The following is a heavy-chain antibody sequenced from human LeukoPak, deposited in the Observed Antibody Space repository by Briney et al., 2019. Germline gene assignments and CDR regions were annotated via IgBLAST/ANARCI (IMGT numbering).Heavy chain of an antibody. D-gene: IGHD3-22*01. J-gene: IGHJ5*02. V-gene: IGHV4-39*07. CDR2: ISYSGTT. CDR1: GAFISSSRYY. Sequence: SETLSLTCTVSGAFISSSRYYWGWIRQPPGKGLEWIGSISYSGTTYYNPSLKSRGSISVDTSKNQFSLKLSSVTAADTAVYYCARIYYDSSGTWGWFDPWGQGTLVTVSS. CDR3: ARIYYDSSGTWGWFDP.